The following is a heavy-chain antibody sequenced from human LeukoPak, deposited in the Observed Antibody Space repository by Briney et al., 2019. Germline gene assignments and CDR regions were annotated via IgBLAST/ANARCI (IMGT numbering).Heavy chain of an antibody. CDR1: GYTFTGYY. V-gene: IGHV1-2*02. J-gene: IGHJ5*02. Sequence: ASVKVSCKASGYTFTGYYMHWVRQAPGQGLGWMGWINPNSGGTNYAQKFQGRVTMTRDTSISTAYMELSRLRSDGTAVYYCARDFTAATTVTTGYNWFDPWGQGTLVTVSS. CDR2: INPNSGGT. CDR3: ARDFTAATTVTTGYNWFDP. D-gene: IGHD4-17*01.